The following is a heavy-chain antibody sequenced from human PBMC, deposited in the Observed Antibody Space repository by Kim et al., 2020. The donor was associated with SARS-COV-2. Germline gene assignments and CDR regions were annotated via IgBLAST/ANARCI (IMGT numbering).Heavy chain of an antibody. CDR3: ARSGVMDV. Sequence: ASVKVSCKASGYTFTDYTMNWVRQAPGQGLEWMGWIDTKTGNPTYGQGFTGRLVFSLDIAVGTAYLQISSLKTEETAVFYCARSGVMDVWGQGTTVTVSS. V-gene: IGHV7-4-1*02. CDR2: IDTKTGNP. D-gene: IGHD3-10*01. CDR1: GYTFTDYT. J-gene: IGHJ6*02.